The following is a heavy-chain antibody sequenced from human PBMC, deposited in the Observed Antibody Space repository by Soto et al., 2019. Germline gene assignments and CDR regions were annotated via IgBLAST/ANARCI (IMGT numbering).Heavy chain of an antibody. D-gene: IGHD4-17*01. Sequence: TSLPLPHTSTVSDGTIINRSYYWGRNQQPPGKGLEWIGSIYYSGSTYYNPSLKSRVTISVDTSKNQFSLKLSSVTAADTAVYYCARLPLDAVTPIQAIGWFDPWGQGNLVTVYS. CDR2: IYYSGST. CDR3: ARLPLDAVTPIQAIGWFDP. CDR1: DGTIINRSYY. J-gene: IGHJ5*02. V-gene: IGHV4-39*01.